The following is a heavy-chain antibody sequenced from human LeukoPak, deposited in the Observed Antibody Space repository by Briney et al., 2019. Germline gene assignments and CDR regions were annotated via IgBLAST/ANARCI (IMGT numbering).Heavy chain of an antibody. Sequence: PGGSLRLSCAASGFXFSSYAIHWVRQAPGKGLEWVAVISYDGSNKYYADSVKGRFTISRDNAKNSLYLQMNSLRAEDTAVYYCARELAARQDLDYWGQGTLVTVSS. J-gene: IGHJ4*02. CDR3: ARELAARQDLDY. CDR2: ISYDGSNK. CDR1: GFXFSSYA. V-gene: IGHV3-30-3*01. D-gene: IGHD6-6*01.